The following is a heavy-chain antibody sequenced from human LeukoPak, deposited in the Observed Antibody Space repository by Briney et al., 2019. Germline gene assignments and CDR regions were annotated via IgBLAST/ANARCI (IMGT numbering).Heavy chain of an antibody. CDR1: GFTFSSYG. J-gene: IGHJ6*03. D-gene: IGHD5-24*01. Sequence: GRSLRLSCAASGFTFSSYGMHWVRQAPGKGLEWVANIKQDGSEKYYVDSVKGRFTISRDNAKNSLYLQMNSLRAEDTAVYYCARDGMATITPNDYYYYMDVWGKGTTVTVSS. V-gene: IGHV3-7*01. CDR3: ARDGMATITPNDYYYYMDV. CDR2: IKQDGSEK.